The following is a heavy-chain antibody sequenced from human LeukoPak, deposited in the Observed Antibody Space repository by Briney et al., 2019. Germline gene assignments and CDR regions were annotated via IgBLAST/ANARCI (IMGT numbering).Heavy chain of an antibody. CDR1: GYTFTSYD. CDR3: ARLSSGSRGYYFDY. V-gene: IGHV1-18*01. J-gene: IGHJ4*02. D-gene: IGHD1-26*01. Sequence: ASVKVSCKASGYTFTSYDINWMRQAPGQGLEWMGWISAYNGNTNYAQKLQGRVTMTTDTSTSTAYMELRSLRSDDTAVYYCARLSSGSRGYYFDYWGQGTLVTVSS. CDR2: ISAYNGNT.